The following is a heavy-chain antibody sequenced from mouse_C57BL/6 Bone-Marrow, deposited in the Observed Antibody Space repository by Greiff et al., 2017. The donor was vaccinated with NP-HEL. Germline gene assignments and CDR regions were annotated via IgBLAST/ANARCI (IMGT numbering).Heavy chain of an antibody. CDR2: IHPNSGST. CDR1: GYTFTSYW. V-gene: IGHV1-64*01. Sequence: VQLQESGAELVKPGASVKLSCKASGYTFTSYWMHWVKQRPGQGLEWIGMIHPNSGSTNYNEKFKSKATLTVDKSSSTAYMQLSSLTSEDSAVYYCARSYSSGYPFAYWGQGTLVTVSA. D-gene: IGHD3-2*02. J-gene: IGHJ3*01. CDR3: ARSYSSGYPFAY.